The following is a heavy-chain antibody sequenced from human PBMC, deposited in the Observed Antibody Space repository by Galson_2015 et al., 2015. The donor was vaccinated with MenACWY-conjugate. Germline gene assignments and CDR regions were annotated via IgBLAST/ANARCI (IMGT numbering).Heavy chain of an antibody. V-gene: IGHV3-30*09. CDR2: ISYDGSEK. CDR3: ARDRIFFFYDSSVFDY. Sequence: SLRLSCAASGFTFSSYAMHWVRQAPGKGLEWVAVISYDGSEKYYVDSVKGRFAISRDNAKDSLYLQMNSLRAEDTAVYYCARDRIFFFYDSSVFDYWGQGTLVTVSS. J-gene: IGHJ4*02. D-gene: IGHD3-22*01. CDR1: GFTFSSYA.